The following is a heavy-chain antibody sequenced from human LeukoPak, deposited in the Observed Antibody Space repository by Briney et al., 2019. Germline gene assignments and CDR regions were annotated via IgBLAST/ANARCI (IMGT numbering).Heavy chain of an antibody. D-gene: IGHD5-12*01. CDR2: IYYSGST. V-gene: IGHV4-39*01. Sequence: SETPSLTCTVSGGSISSSNYYWAWIRQPPGKGLEWIGSIYYSGSTYYNPSLKSRVTISVDTSKNQFSLKLSSVTAADTAVYYCARRIIVATIDYWGQGTLVTVSS. J-gene: IGHJ4*02. CDR3: ARRIIVATIDY. CDR1: GGSISSSNYY.